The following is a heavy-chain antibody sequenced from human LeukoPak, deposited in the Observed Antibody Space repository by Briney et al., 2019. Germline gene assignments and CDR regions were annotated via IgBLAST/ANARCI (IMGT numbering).Heavy chain of an antibody. CDR3: AKGSSLYVDY. V-gene: IGHV3-21*04. CDR1: GFTFSSYN. J-gene: IGHJ4*02. CDR2: ITSSSTYI. Sequence: GGSLRLSCAASGFTFSSYNMNWVRQAPGKGLEWVSSITSSSTYIYYADSVRGRFTISRDNAKNSLYLQMNSLRAEDTALYYCAKGSSLYVDYWGQGTLVTVSS. D-gene: IGHD6-13*01.